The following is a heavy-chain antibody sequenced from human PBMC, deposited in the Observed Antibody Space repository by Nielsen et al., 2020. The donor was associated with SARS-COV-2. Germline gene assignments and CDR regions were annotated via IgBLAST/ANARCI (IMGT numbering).Heavy chain of an antibody. CDR2: IKQDGSEK. D-gene: IGHD6-19*01. Sequence: GESLKISCAASGFTFSSYWMSWVRQAPGKGLEWVANIKQDGSEKYYVDSVKGRFTISRDNAKTSLYLQMTSLRAEDTAVYYCASLETSSGWDWDYWGQGTLVTVSS. CDR3: ASLETSSGWDWDY. J-gene: IGHJ4*02. V-gene: IGHV3-7*03. CDR1: GFTFSSYW.